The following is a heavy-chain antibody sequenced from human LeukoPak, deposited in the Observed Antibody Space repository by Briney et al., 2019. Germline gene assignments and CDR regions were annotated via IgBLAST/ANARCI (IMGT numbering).Heavy chain of an antibody. Sequence: SETLSPTCAVYGGSFSGYYWSWLRQPPGKGLEWIGEINHSGSTNYNPSLKSRVTISVDTSKNQFSLKLSSVTAADTAVYYCARKTAAGSLDYWREATLVTDCS. CDR1: GGSFSGYY. CDR3: ARKTAAGSLDY. V-gene: IGHV4-34*01. J-gene: IGHJ4*02. CDR2: INHSGST. D-gene: IGHD6-13*01.